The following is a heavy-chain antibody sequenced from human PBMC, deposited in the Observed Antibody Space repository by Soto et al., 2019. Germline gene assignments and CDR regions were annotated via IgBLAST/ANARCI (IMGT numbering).Heavy chain of an antibody. Sequence: SVKVSCKAAAGTFRSYAMCWVRQVRGQGLEWMGGINPMFGTPNYAQKFQGRFTISADDSTSTAYMELSSLRSYDTGMYYCARSVVLTARDYYYYAMDAWR. D-gene: IGHD2-21*02. J-gene: IGHJ6*02. V-gene: IGHV1-69*13. CDR3: ARSVVLTARDYYYYAMDA. CDR1: AGTFRSYA. CDR2: INPMFGTP.